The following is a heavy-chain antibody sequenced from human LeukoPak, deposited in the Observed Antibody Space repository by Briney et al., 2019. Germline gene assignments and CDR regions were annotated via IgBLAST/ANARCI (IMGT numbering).Heavy chain of an antibody. CDR3: ASDVGYKFAY. V-gene: IGHV3-74*01. Sequence: GGSLRLSCAASGVPFSRDSMHWVRHSPGKGLVWLSRINPDGSTTNYADSVKGRFTISRDNAKNTLYLQMNSLRDEDTAVYYCASDVGYKFAYWGQGPLVSFSS. CDR1: GVPFSRDS. CDR2: INPDGSTT. D-gene: IGHD6-25*01. J-gene: IGHJ4*02.